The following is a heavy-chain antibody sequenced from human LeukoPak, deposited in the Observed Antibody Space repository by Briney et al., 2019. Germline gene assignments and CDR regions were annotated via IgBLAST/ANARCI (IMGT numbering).Heavy chain of an antibody. CDR1: GFNFISYA. D-gene: IGHD1-26*01. CDR3: ARDEGESGSYLGAIVDP. J-gene: IGHJ5*02. CDR2: VSAYSGDT. V-gene: IGHV1-18*01. Sequence: ASVKVSCKASGFNFISYAISWVRQAPGQGLEWMGRVSAYSGDTNYAPKLQGRVTMTADTSTSTAYMELRSLRSEDTAVYYCARDEGESGSYLGAIVDPWGQGTLVIVTS.